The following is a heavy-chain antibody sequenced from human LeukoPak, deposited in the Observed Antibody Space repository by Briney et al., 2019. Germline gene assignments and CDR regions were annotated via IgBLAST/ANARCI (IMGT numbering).Heavy chain of an antibody. CDR1: GFTFSTYT. CDR3: AIDPNWGTHS. Sequence: AGGSLRLSCAASGFTFSTYTMYWVRHPPGKRLEWVPIIGSSGGGIHYADSVKGRFTISRDNSKNALYLQMSSLRVEDTAVYYCAIDPNWGTHSWGQGVLVTVSS. J-gene: IGHJ4*02. D-gene: IGHD7-27*01. CDR2: IGSSGGGI. V-gene: IGHV3-23*01.